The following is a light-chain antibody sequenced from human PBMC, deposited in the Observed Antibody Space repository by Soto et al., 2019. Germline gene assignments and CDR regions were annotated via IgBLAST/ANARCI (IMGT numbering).Light chain of an antibody. J-gene: IGKJ1*01. CDR2: AAS. V-gene: IGKV1-5*01. CDR1: QTISSW. Sequence: IQMTQSPSTRCGSGGDTVTITSRASQTISSWLAWYQQKPGKAPKLLIYAASTLQSGVPSRFSGSGYGTEFNLTISSLQTDDFATYDCQHYHSYSEAFGQGTKVDIK. CDR3: QHYHSYSEA.